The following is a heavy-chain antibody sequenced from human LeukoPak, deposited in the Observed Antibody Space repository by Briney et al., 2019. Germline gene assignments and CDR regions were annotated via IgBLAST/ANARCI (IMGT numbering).Heavy chain of an antibody. D-gene: IGHD6-19*01. Sequence: GSLRLSCAASGFTSRSYAMSWGREAPGEGLGWVSAISGSGGSTYYADSVKGRFTISRDNSKNTLYLQMHSLRAEDTAVYYCAKSPYSSAINGFEPWGQGTLVIVSS. J-gene: IGHJ5*02. CDR1: GFTSRSYA. CDR2: ISGSGGST. CDR3: AKSPYSSAINGFEP. V-gene: IGHV3-23*01.